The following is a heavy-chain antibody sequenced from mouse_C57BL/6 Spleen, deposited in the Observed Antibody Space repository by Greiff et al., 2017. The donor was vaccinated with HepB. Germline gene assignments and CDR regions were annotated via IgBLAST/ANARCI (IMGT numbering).Heavy chain of an antibody. V-gene: IGHV1-18*01. CDR3: ARPLYDEGYFDY. CDR1: GYTFTDYN. J-gene: IGHJ2*01. Sequence: EVQLQQSGPELVKPGASVKIPCKASGYTFTDYNMDWVKQSHGKSLEWIGDINPNNGGTIYNQKFKGKATFTVDKSSSTAYMELRSLTSEDTAVYYCARPLYDEGYFDYWGQGTTLTVSS. CDR2: INPNNGGT. D-gene: IGHD2-12*01.